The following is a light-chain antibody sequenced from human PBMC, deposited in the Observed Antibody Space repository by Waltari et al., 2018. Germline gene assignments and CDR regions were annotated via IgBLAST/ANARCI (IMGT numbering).Light chain of an antibody. J-gene: IGKJ4*01. CDR2: DVS. CDR1: EELGTY. V-gene: IGKV1-33*01. CDR3: QQYDSLPLT. Sequence: DIQMTQSPSSLSASVGDIVTITCQADEELGTYLNWYQHKAGTAPKLLIYDVSNLHTGVPSRFSGGGSGTLFTLPINSLQSEDIATYYCQQYDSLPLTFGGGTKVEIK.